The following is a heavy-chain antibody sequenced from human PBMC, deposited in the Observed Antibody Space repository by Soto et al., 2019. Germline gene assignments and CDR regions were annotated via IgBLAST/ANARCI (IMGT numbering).Heavy chain of an antibody. Sequence: SETLSLTCTVSGGSITSGDYFWSWIRQPPGKGLEWIGYISYSGSTYYDPSLKSRVTISMDTSKNQFSLKLSSVTAADTAVYYCGTANYWGQGTLVTVSS. CDR2: ISYSGST. V-gene: IGHV4-30-4*01. CDR3: GTANY. CDR1: GGSITSGDYF. J-gene: IGHJ4*02.